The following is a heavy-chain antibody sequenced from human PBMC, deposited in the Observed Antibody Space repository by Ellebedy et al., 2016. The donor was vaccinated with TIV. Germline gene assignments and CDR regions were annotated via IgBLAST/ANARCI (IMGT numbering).Heavy chain of an antibody. CDR1: GFSFRSYW. V-gene: IGHV3-7*01. J-gene: IGHJ5*02. CDR2: IYQDGSDQ. D-gene: IGHD4-17*01. Sequence: GESLKISCAASGFSFRSYWMSWVRQAPGKGLEWVANIYQDGSDQYYVDSVKGRFTISRDNANKSLFLQMNSLRVEDKAVYYCARRGSYGDYAVQVNSWFDTWGQGTLVTVSS. CDR3: ARRGSYGDYAVQVNSWFDT.